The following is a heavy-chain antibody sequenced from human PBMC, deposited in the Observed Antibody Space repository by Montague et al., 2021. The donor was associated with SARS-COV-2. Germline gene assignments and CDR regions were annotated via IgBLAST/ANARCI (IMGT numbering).Heavy chain of an antibody. CDR1: GDSVSSNPAT. CDR3: ARTTTRMLYPENAFDI. V-gene: IGHV6-1*01. Sequence: CAMSGDSVSSNPATWNWIRQSPSRGLEWLGRTYYRSKWYHDYAISLKSRITINPDTSKNQFSLQLSSVAPEDTAVFYCARTTTRMLYPENAFDIWGQGTMVTVSS. D-gene: IGHD2-15*01. J-gene: IGHJ3*02. CDR2: TYYRSKWYH.